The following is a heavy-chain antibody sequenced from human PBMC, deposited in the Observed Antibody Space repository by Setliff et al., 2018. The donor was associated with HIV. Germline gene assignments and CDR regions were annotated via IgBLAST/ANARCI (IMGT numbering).Heavy chain of an antibody. D-gene: IGHD3-22*01. V-gene: IGHV3-30*02. CDR3: AKDVYYDSSGYPIDFPNPLQALS. CDR1: GFTFSTYG. CDR2: IWHDGSNE. J-gene: IGHJ5*01. Sequence: PGGSLRLSCAASGFTFSTYGMHWVRQAPGKGLEWVAVIWHDGSNEYYADSVKGRFTISRDTSKNTLYLQMNSLRAEDTAVYYCAKDVYYDSSGYPIDFPNPLQALSWG.